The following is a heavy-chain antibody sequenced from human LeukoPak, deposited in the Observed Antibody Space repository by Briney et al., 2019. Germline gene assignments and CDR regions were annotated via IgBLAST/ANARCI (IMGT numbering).Heavy chain of an antibody. D-gene: IGHD2-15*01. CDR2: MNPNSGNT. V-gene: IGHV1-8*01. CDR3: ARLPNLHCSGGSCYLWAFDI. CDR1: GYTFTSYD. J-gene: IGHJ3*02. Sequence: ASVKVSCKASGYTFTSYDINWVRQATGQGLEWMGWMNPNSGNTGYAQKFQGRVTMTRNTSISTAYMELSSLRSEDTAVYYCARLPNLHCSGGSCYLWAFDIWGQGTMVTVSS.